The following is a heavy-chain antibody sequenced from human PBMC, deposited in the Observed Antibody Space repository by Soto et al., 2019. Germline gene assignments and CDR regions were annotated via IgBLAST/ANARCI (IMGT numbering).Heavy chain of an antibody. J-gene: IGHJ4*02. Sequence: EVQLVESGGGVVKPGGSLRLTCEVSGFTFSSFSMHWVRQAPGKGLEWVSSINSGGTQIYYADSVKGRFSVSRDTVKRSLVLQMNSLKAADTAVYYCARGPTTVTYLGLDYWGQGTLLSVS. CDR1: GFTFSSFS. V-gene: IGHV3-21*04. CDR3: ARGPTTVTYLGLDY. D-gene: IGHD4-17*01. CDR2: INSGGTQI.